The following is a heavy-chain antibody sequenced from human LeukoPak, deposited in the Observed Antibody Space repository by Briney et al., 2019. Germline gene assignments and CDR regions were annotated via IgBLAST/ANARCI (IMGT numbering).Heavy chain of an antibody. CDR3: ARITYDFWSGYYMPADP. Sequence: SVKVSCKSSVYTFTNYGISWVRPAPGQGLEWVGWISIYNGNTEYAQKLRGRVTMTTATSTSTAYMELRSLRSDDRAVYSCARITYDFWSGYYMPADPWGQGTLVTVSS. CDR2: ISIYNGNT. V-gene: IGHV1-18*01. J-gene: IGHJ5*02. CDR1: VYTFTNYG. D-gene: IGHD3-3*01.